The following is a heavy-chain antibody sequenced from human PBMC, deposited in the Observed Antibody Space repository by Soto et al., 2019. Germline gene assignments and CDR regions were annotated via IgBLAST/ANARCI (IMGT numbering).Heavy chain of an antibody. CDR3: ARTKCSGGSCYSWYLDY. CDR1: GGSITTGGYY. J-gene: IGHJ4*02. D-gene: IGHD2-15*01. V-gene: IGHV4-31*03. CDR2: RYYSEST. Sequence: SETLSLTCTVSGGSITTGGYYWSWIRQLPGKGLEWIGHRYYSESTYYNPSLKSRVSISLDTSKNQFSLKLSFVTAADTAMYYCARTKCSGGSCYSWYLDYWGQGTPVTAPQ.